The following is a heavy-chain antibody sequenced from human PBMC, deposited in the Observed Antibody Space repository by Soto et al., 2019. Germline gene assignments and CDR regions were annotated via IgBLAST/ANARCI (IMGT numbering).Heavy chain of an antibody. CDR3: ARGNSGAFDI. J-gene: IGHJ3*02. V-gene: IGHV1-3*01. CDR2: MNPLNGDT. Sequence: GASVEVSCKASGYALTTYSRQWVRQAPGQRLEWMGWMNPLNGDTKYSQRFQGRLTIIRDTSASTAYMELSSLRSEDTAIYYCARGNSGAFDIWGQGTMVTVSS. D-gene: IGHD6-19*01. CDR1: GYALTTYS.